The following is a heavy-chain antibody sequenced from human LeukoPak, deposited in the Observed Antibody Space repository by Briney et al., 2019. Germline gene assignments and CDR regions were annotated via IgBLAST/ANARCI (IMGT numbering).Heavy chain of an antibody. CDR1: GGSISISSYS. J-gene: IGHJ4*02. V-gene: IGHV4-39*01. CDR2: INFRGST. CDR3: ARHRRGDAYNPNDS. D-gene: IGHD5-24*01. Sequence: SETLSLTCTVSGGSISISSYSWGWIRQPPGRGLEWIGSINFRGSTYYNPSLESRVTISVDTSKSQLSLKLSSVTAADTAVYYCARHRRGDAYNPNDSWGQETLVTVSS.